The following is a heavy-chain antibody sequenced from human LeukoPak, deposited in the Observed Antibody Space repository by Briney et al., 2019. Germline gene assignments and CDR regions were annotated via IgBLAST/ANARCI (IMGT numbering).Heavy chain of an antibody. CDR2: IKQDGSEK. J-gene: IGHJ4*02. D-gene: IGHD3-10*01. CDR3: ARVVPPLYYLDY. Sequence: SGGSLRLSCAASGFTFSSSWMSWVRQAPGKGLEWVANIKQDGSEKYYVDSVKGRFTISRDNAKSSLYLQMNSLRAEDTAVYFCARVVPPLYYLDYWGQGTLVTVSS. CDR1: GFTFSSSW. V-gene: IGHV3-7*01.